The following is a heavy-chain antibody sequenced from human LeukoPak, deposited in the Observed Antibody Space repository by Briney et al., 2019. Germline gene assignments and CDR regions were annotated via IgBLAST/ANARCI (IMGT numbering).Heavy chain of an antibody. V-gene: IGHV1-69*04. CDR2: IIPILGIA. Sequence: SVKVSCKASGGTFSSYAISWVRQAPGQGLEWMGRIIPILGIANYAQKFQGRVTITADKSTSTAYMELSSLRSEDTAVYYCAREDTAMVHFDYWGQGTLVTVSS. CDR3: AREDTAMVHFDY. D-gene: IGHD5-18*01. CDR1: GGTFSSYA. J-gene: IGHJ4*02.